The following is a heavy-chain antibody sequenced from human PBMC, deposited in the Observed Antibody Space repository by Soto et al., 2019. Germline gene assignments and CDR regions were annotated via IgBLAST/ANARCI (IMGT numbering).Heavy chain of an antibody. Sequence: QVQLVESGGGVVQPGRSLRLSCAASGFTFSSYGMHWVRQAPGKGLEWVAVISYDGSNKYYADSVKGRFTISRDNSKNPLYLQMNRLRAEDTAVYYCAKVGHDYGDYALDYWGQGTLVTVSS. D-gene: IGHD4-17*01. CDR2: ISYDGSNK. V-gene: IGHV3-30*18. CDR3: AKVGHDYGDYALDY. J-gene: IGHJ4*02. CDR1: GFTFSSYG.